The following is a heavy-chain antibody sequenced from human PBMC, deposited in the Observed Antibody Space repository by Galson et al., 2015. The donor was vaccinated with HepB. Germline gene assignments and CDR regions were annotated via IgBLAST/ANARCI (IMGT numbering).Heavy chain of an antibody. CDR2: IKEDGTRE. D-gene: IGHD6-19*01. J-gene: IGHJ6*02. V-gene: IGHV3-7*04. Sequence: SLRLSCAASGFGFSRYWMSWVRQAPGKGLEWVANIKEDGTREDYVDSVEGRFTVSRDNVRNSLYLQMDSLRAEDTAVYYCVRGGGWIMDAWGQGTTVSVSS. CDR1: GFGFSRYW. CDR3: VRGGGWIMDA.